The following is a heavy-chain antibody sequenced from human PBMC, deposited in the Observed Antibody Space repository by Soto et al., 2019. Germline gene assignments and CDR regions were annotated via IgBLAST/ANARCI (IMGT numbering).Heavy chain of an antibody. CDR2: ISPDGRTT. CDR1: GFSSSHYW. V-gene: IGHV3-74*01. J-gene: IGHJ4*02. D-gene: IGHD3-10*01. Sequence: GGSLSLSCAASGFSSSHYWMHWVRQAPGKGLVWVSRISPDGRTTTYADSVKGRFTISRDNAKSTLYLQMNSLTVEDGAVYYCADSWLPTSYWGPGTLVTVSS. CDR3: ADSWLPTSY.